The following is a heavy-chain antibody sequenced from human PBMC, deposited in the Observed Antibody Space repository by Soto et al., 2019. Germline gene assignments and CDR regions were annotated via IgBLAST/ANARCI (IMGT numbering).Heavy chain of an antibody. CDR2: FNPTGDTA. V-gene: IGHV1-46*01. CDR1: GYTFTSYY. J-gene: IGHJ6*02. Sequence: QVQLVQSGAEVKEPGASVKASCKASGYTFTSYYIHWVRQAPGQGLEWMGIFNPTGDTASYAQKLQGRVTMTRDTSTGTAYMELGSLRSEDTAVYYCARGGRIVDTGIGYYYYHAMDVWGQGTTVTVS. CDR3: ARGGRIVDTGIGYYYYHAMDV. D-gene: IGHD5-18*01.